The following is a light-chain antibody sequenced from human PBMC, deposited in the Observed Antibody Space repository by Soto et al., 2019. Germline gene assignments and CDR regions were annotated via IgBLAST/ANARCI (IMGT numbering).Light chain of an antibody. CDR3: QQYGSSPLT. CDR1: QSVSSSY. V-gene: IGKV3-20*01. J-gene: IGKJ4*01. Sequence: EIVLTQSPGTLSLSPGERATLSCRASQSVSSSYLAWYQQNPGQAPRLLIYDASSRATGIPDRFSGSGSGTDFTLTISILEPEDFAVYYCQQYGSSPLTFGGGTTVEIK. CDR2: DAS.